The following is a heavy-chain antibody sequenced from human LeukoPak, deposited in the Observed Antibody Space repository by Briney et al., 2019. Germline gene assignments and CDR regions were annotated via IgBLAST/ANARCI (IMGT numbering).Heavy chain of an antibody. CDR1: GGSISSSSYF. J-gene: IGHJ4*02. V-gene: IGHV4-39*07. CDR3: VGLLVGATHFDY. Sequence: SETLSLTCTVSGGSISSSSYFWGWIRQTPGKGLEWIGSIYYSGSTYYNPSLKSRVTISVDTSKNQFSLKLSSVTAADTAVYYCVGLLVGATHFDYWGQGTLVTVSS. D-gene: IGHD1-26*01. CDR2: IYYSGST.